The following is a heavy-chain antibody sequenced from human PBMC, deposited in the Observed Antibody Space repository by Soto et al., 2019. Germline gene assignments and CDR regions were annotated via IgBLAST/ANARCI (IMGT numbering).Heavy chain of an antibody. Sequence: PGGSLRLSCAASGFTFSSYAMHWVRQAPGKGLEWVAVISYDGSNKYYADSVKGRFTISRDNSKNTLYLQMNSLRAEDTAVYYCARGLPDIAAAGLDYWGQGTLVTVSS. V-gene: IGHV3-30-3*01. CDR2: ISYDGSNK. CDR1: GFTFSSYA. D-gene: IGHD6-13*01. CDR3: ARGLPDIAAAGLDY. J-gene: IGHJ4*02.